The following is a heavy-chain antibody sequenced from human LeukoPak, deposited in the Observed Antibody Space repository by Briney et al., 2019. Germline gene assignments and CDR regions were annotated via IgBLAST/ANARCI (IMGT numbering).Heavy chain of an antibody. Sequence: SVKVSCKASGGTFSSYAISWVRQAPGQGLEWMGGIIPIFGTANYAQKFQGRVTITADKSTSTAYMELSSLRSEDTAVYYCARVPYYYDSSGYYPLPLYYFDYWGQGTLVTVSS. V-gene: IGHV1-69*06. CDR3: ARVPYYYDSSGYYPLPLYYFDY. CDR1: GGTFSSYA. CDR2: IIPIFGTA. D-gene: IGHD3-22*01. J-gene: IGHJ4*02.